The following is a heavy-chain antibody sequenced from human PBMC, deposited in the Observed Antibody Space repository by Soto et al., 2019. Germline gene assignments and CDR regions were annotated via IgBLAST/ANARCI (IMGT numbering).Heavy chain of an antibody. D-gene: IGHD4-17*01. CDR2: ISDSDNAT. Sequence: PGGSLRLSCAASGFTFSSYAMTWVRQAPGKGLEWVSVISDSDNATYYADSVKGRFTISRDNSKNTLYLQFNSLRAEDTAVYYCAREAVTTSSFDYWGQGTLVTVSS. CDR1: GFTFSSYA. CDR3: AREAVTTSSFDY. V-gene: IGHV3-23*01. J-gene: IGHJ4*02.